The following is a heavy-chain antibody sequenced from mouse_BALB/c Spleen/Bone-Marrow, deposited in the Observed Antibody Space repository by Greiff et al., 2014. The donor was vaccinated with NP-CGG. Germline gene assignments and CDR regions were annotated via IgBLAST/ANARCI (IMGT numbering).Heavy chain of an antibody. J-gene: IGHJ2*01. CDR2: FYPGSGST. CDR1: GYTFTSYW. V-gene: IGHV1S22*01. CDR3: TRYRYDADYFDY. D-gene: IGHD2-14*01. Sequence: GSELVGPGASVKLSCKASGYTFTSYWMHWVKQRPGQGLEWIGNFYPGSGSTNYDEKFKSKATLTVDTSSNTAYMQLSSLTSEDSAVYYCTRYRYDADYFDYWGQGTTLTVSS.